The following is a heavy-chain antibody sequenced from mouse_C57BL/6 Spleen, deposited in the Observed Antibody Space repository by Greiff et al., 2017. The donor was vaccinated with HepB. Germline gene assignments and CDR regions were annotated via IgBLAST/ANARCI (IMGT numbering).Heavy chain of an antibody. Sequence: QVQLKESGPELVKPGASVKISCKASGYAFSSSWMNWVKQRPGKGLEWIGRIYPGDGDTNYNGKFKGKATLTADKSSSTANMQLSSLTSEASAVYFCAREGNYARASFAYWGQGTLVTVSA. J-gene: IGHJ3*01. CDR3: AREGNYARASFAY. CDR1: GYAFSSSW. D-gene: IGHD3-1*01. CDR2: IYPGDGDT. V-gene: IGHV1-82*01.